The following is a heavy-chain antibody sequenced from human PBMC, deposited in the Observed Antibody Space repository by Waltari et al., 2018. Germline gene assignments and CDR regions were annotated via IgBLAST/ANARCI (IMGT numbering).Heavy chain of an antibody. CDR2: VKGDVGST. D-gene: IGHD2-2*01. CDR1: GFTFSSYW. Sequence: EVQIVEYGGGLVQSGGSLRLSCAASGFTFSSYWMHWVSKAPGQVLVWVSRVKGDVGSTSYANSVKGRFTISRDNANNTLYLQMNSLRAEDTAVYYCTRTRYCSTTSCQVDWFDPWGQGTLVTVSS. CDR3: TRTRYCSTTSCQVDWFDP. J-gene: IGHJ5*02. V-gene: IGHV3-74*01.